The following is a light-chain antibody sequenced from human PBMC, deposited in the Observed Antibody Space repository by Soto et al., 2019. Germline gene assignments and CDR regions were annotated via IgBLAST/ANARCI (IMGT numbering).Light chain of an antibody. V-gene: IGKV1-12*01. CDR2: AAS. J-gene: IGKJ4*01. Sequence: DLQMTQSPSTLSASVGHTVTITCPATQGISSWLAWYQQKPGKAPKLLIYAASSLQSGVPSRFSVSGSGTDFTLTISSLQPEDFATYYCQQANSFPLTFGGGTKVDIK. CDR1: QGISSW. CDR3: QQANSFPLT.